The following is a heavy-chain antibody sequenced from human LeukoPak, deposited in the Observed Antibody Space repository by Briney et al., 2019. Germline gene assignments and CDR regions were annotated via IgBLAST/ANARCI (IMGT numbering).Heavy chain of an antibody. D-gene: IGHD6-19*01. J-gene: IGHJ4*02. CDR1: GYTFTSYD. CDR3: ARQQGIAVAQSSDY. V-gene: IGHV1-8*03. Sequence: ASVKVSCKASGYTFTSYDINWVRQATGQGLEWMGWMNPNSGNTGYAQKFQGRVTITRNTSISTAYMELSSLRSEDTAVYYCARQQGIAVAQSSDYWGQGTLVTVSS. CDR2: MNPNSGNT.